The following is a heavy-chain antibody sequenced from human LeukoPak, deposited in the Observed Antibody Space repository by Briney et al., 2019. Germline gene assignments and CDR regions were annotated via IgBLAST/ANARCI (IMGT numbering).Heavy chain of an antibody. J-gene: IGHJ3*02. CDR2: ISGSGGST. D-gene: IGHD2-21*02. V-gene: IGHV3-23*01. CDR1: GFTLSSYA. CDR3: ATRHIVVVTNAFDI. Sequence: GGSLRLSCAASGFTLSSYAMSWVRQAPGKGLEWVSAISGSGGSTYYADSVKGRFTISRDNSKNTLYLQMNSLRAEDTAVYYCATRHIVVVTNAFDIWGQGTMVTVSS.